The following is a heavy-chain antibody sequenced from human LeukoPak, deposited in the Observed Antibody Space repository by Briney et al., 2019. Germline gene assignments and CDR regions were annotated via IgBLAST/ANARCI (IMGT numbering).Heavy chain of an antibody. V-gene: IGHV1-18*01. D-gene: IGHD6-19*01. CDR2: ISAYNGNT. CDR3: ARDIAYSSGWSYEYFQH. Sequence: VASVKVSCKASGYTFTSYGISWVRQAPGQGLEWMGWISAYNGNTNYAQKLQGRVTMTTDTPTSTAYMELRSLRSDDTAVYYCARDIAYSSGWSYEYFQHWGQGTLVTVSS. CDR1: GYTFTSYG. J-gene: IGHJ1*01.